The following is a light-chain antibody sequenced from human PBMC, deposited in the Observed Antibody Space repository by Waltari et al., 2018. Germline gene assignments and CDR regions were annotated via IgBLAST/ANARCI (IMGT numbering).Light chain of an antibody. CDR3: QQYNNWPPERT. CDR1: QSVSSN. CDR2: GAS. J-gene: IGKJ1*01. Sequence: EIVMTQSPATLSVSPGERATLSCRASQSVSSNLAWYQQEPGQAPRLLIYGASTRATGIPARFSGSGSVTEFTLTISSLQSEDFAVYYCQQYNNWPPERTFGQGTKVEIK. V-gene: IGKV3-15*01.